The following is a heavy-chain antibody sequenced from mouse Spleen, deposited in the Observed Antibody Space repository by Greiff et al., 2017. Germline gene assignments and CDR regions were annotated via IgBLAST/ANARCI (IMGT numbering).Heavy chain of an antibody. CDR3: ATSGGLLRDYYAMDY. V-gene: IGHV1-59*01. CDR1: GYTFTSYW. J-gene: IGHJ4*01. Sequence: QVQLQQPGAELVRPGTSVKLSCKASGYTFTSYWMHWVKQRPGQGLEWIGVIDPSDSYTNYNQKFKGKATLTVDTSSSTAYMQLSSLTSEDSAVYYCATSGGLLRDYYAMDYWGQGTSVTVSS. CDR2: IDPSDSYT. D-gene: IGHD1-1*01.